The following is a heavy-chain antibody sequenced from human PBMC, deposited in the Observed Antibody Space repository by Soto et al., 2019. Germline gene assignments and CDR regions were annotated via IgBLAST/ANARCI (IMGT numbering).Heavy chain of an antibody. J-gene: IGHJ6*02. CDR2: ISHDGSNK. V-gene: IGHV3-30*18. Sequence: QVQLVESGGGVVQPGRSLRLSCAASGFTFSSYGMHWVRQAPGKGLEWVAVISHDGSNKYFADSVKGRFTISRDTSQNTLYLQMNSLIAEDTAVYYFAKHLLAVAGSLHCMDVWGHGTTVTVSS. D-gene: IGHD6-19*01. CDR3: AKHLLAVAGSLHCMDV. CDR1: GFTFSSYG.